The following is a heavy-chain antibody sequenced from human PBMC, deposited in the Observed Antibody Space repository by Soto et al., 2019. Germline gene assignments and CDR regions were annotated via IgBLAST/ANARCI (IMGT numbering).Heavy chain of an antibody. V-gene: IGHV3-30*18. CDR2: ISYDGSNK. J-gene: IGHJ5*02. CDR3: AKEGHYYDSSGYYRWFDP. CDR1: GFTFSSYG. D-gene: IGHD3-22*01. Sequence: QVQLVESGGGVVQPGRSLRLSCAASGFTFSSYGMHWVSQAPGKGLEWVAVISYDGSNKYYADSVKGRFTISRDNSKNTLYLQMNSLRAEDTAVYYCAKEGHYYDSSGYYRWFDPWGQGTLVTVSS.